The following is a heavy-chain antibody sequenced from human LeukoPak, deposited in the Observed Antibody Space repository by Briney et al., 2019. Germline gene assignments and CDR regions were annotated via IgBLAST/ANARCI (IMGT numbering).Heavy chain of an antibody. J-gene: IGHJ4*02. CDR1: GFTFSSYG. CDR3: AKDRAPVLYYFDY. V-gene: IGHV3-30*18. CDR2: ISYDGSNK. D-gene: IGHD3-10*01. Sequence: GGSLRLSCAASGFTFSSYGMHWVRQAPGKGLEWVAVISYDGSNKYYADSVKGRFTISRDNSKNTLYLQMNSLRAEDTAVYYCAKDRAPVLYYFDYWGQGTLATVSS.